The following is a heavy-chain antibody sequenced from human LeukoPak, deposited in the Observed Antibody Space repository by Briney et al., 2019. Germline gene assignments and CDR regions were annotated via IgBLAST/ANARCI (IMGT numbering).Heavy chain of an antibody. CDR2: MNPNSGNT. J-gene: IGHJ3*02. CDR1: GYTFTSYD. Sequence: ASVKVSCKASGYTFTSYDINWVRQATGQGLEWMGRMNPNSGNTGYAQKFQGRVTMTRNTSISTAYMELSSLRSEDTAVYYCARGGYSSGWYSALGVTAIGDSGAFDIWGQGTMVTVSS. D-gene: IGHD6-19*01. V-gene: IGHV1-8*01. CDR3: ARGGYSSGWYSALGVTAIGDSGAFDI.